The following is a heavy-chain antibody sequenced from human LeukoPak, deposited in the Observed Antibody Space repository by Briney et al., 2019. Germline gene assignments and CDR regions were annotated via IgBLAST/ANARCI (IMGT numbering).Heavy chain of an antibody. Sequence: SETLSLTCTVSGGSISSGSYYWSWIRQPAGKGLEWIGRIYTSGSTNYNPSLKSRVTISVDTSKNQFSLKLSSVTAADTAVYYCARDRWELPEYYFDYWGQGTLVTVSS. CDR2: IYTSGST. CDR3: ARDRWELPEYYFDY. D-gene: IGHD1-26*01. CDR1: GGSISSGSYY. J-gene: IGHJ4*02. V-gene: IGHV4-61*02.